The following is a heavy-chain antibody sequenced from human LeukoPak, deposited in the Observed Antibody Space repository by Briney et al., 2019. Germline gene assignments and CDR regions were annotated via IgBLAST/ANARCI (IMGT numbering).Heavy chain of an antibody. J-gene: IGHJ4*02. D-gene: IGHD2-2*01. CDR2: IKQDGSEK. CDR3: ARGHCSSTSCYD. Sequence: GGSLRLSCAASGFTLSSYWMSWVRQAPVKGLEWVANIKQDGSEKYYVDSVKGRFTISRDNAKNSLYLQMNSLRAEDTAVYYCARGHCSSTSCYDWGQGTLVTVSS. V-gene: IGHV3-7*04. CDR1: GFTLSSYW.